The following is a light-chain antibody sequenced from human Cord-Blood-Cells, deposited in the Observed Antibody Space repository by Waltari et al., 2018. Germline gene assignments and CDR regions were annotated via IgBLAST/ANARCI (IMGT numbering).Light chain of an antibody. CDR1: QSVSSY. J-gene: IGKJ5*01. CDR2: DAS. CDR3: QQRSNWSIT. V-gene: IGKV3-11*01. Sequence: EIVLTQSPATLSSSPGERATLSCRASQSVSSYLAWYQQKPGQAPRLLIYDASNRATGIPARFSGSGSGTDFTLTISSLEPEDFAVYYCQQRSNWSITFGQGTRREIK.